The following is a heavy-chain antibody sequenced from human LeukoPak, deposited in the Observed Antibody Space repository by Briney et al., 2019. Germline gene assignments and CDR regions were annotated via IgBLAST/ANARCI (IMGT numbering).Heavy chain of an antibody. J-gene: IGHJ4*02. CDR1: GFTSGIYA. D-gene: IGHD4-17*01. CDR2: FSGGGDS. Sequence: GGSLRLSCAASGFTSGIYAMSWVRQAPGKGLEWVSAFSGGGDSFYADSVKGRFTISRDTSNKILYLRMSSLRAEDTAVYYCAKHKENYGDSCLDDYWGQGTLVTVSS. V-gene: IGHV3-23*01. CDR3: AKHKENYGDSCLDDY.